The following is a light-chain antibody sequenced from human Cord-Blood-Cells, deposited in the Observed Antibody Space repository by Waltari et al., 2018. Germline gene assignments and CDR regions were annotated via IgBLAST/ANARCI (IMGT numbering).Light chain of an antibody. CDR2: DVS. CDR1: SSDVGGYNY. Sequence: QSALTQPASVSGSPGQSITISCTGTSSDVGGYNYVSWYQQHPGKAPKLMVYDVSNRPSGVSNRLACSKSGHTASLTISGLQAEYEADYYCSSYTSSSTLVFGGGTKLTVL. CDR3: SSYTSSSTLV. V-gene: IGLV2-14*01. J-gene: IGLJ2*01.